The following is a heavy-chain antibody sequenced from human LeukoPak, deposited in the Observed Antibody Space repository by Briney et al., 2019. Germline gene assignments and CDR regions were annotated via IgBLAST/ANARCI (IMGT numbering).Heavy chain of an antibody. CDR1: GFTFSTYG. D-gene: IGHD3-3*01. J-gene: IGHJ3*02. CDR2: ISSISTYT. CDR3: ARTTYDFWSGSQGRVPFDI. Sequence: ETGGSLRLSCAASGFTFSTYGMNWVRQAPGKGPEWVSSISSISTYTHYADSVKGRFTISRDNAKNSLYLQMNSLRAEDTAVYYCARTTYDFWSGSQGRVPFDIWGQGTMVTVSS. V-gene: IGHV3-21*01.